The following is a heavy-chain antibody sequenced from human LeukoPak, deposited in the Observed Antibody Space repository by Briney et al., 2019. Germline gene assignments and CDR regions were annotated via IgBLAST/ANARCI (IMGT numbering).Heavy chain of an antibody. CDR3: ARDLAAAGTFRRGRFLGY. CDR1: GFTVSSNY. Sequence: GGSLRLSCAASGFTVSSNYMSWVRQAPGKGLEWVSVIFSGGSTYYADSVKGRFTISRDNSKNTLYLQMNSLRAEDTAVYYCARDLAAAGTFRRGRFLGYWGQGTLVTVSS. J-gene: IGHJ4*02. CDR2: IFSGGST. D-gene: IGHD6-13*01. V-gene: IGHV3-53*01.